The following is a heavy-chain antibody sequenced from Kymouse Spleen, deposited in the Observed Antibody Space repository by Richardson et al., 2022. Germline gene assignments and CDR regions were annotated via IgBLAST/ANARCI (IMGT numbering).Heavy chain of an antibody. J-gene: IGHJ4*02. CDR2: ISSSSSYI. D-gene: IGHD6-13*01. Sequence: EVQLVESGGGLVKPGGSLRLSCAASGFTFSSYSMNWVRQAPGKGLEWVSSISSSSSYIYYADSVKGRFTISRDNAKNSLYLQMNSLRAEDTAVYYCARDREAAAGTGFDYWGQGTLVTVSS. V-gene: IGHV3-21*03. CDR3: ARDREAAAGTGFDY. CDR1: GFTFSSYS.